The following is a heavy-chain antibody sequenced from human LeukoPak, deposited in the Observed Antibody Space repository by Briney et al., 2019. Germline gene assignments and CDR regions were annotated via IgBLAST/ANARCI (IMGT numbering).Heavy chain of an antibody. CDR3: ARGRSIKIFGVVIAVNWFDP. D-gene: IGHD3-3*01. Sequence: SETLSLTCAVYGGSFSGYYWSWIRQPPGKGLEWIGEINHSGSTNYNPSLKSRVTISVDTSKNQFSLKLSSVTAADTAVYYCARGRSIKIFGVVIAVNWFDPWGQGTLVTVSS. V-gene: IGHV4-34*01. CDR1: GGSFSGYY. CDR2: INHSGST. J-gene: IGHJ5*02.